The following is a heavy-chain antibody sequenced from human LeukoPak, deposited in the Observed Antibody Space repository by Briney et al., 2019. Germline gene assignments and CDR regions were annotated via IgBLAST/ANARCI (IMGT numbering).Heavy chain of an antibody. D-gene: IGHD5-12*01. Sequence: GGSLRLSCAASGFTFSDYYMSWVRQAPGRGRGGVSFIYSDNTHYSDSVKGRFTISRDNSKNTLYLQMNSLRAEDTAVYYCARVRGRTGPYYFDYWGQGTLVTVSS. V-gene: IGHV3-66*01. J-gene: IGHJ4*02. CDR2: IYSDNT. CDR1: GFTFSDYY. CDR3: ARVRGRTGPYYFDY.